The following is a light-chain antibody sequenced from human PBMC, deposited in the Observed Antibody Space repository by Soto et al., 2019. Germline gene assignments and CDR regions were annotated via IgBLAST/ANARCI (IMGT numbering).Light chain of an antibody. V-gene: IGLV1-47*01. CDR3: AAWDDSLSNYV. Sequence: QSVLTQPPSASGTPGQRVTISCSGSNSNIGSYYVYWYQQLPGTAPKLLMYRNNQRPSGVPDRFSASKSGTSASLAISGLRSDDEADYYCAAWDDSLSNYVFGTGTQLTVL. J-gene: IGLJ1*01. CDR1: NSNIGSYY. CDR2: RNN.